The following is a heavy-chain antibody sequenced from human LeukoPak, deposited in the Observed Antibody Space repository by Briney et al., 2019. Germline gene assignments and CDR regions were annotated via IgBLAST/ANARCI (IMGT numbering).Heavy chain of an antibody. CDR3: ARRIRSGWLDY. V-gene: IGHV3-21*04. Sequence: GGSLRLSCAASGFTFSSYSMNWVRQAPGKGLEWVSSISSSSYIYYADSVKGRFTISRDNSKNTLYLQMNSLRAEDTAVYYCARRIRSGWLDYWGQGTLVTVSS. D-gene: IGHD6-19*01. J-gene: IGHJ4*02. CDR1: GFTFSSYS. CDR2: ISSSSYI.